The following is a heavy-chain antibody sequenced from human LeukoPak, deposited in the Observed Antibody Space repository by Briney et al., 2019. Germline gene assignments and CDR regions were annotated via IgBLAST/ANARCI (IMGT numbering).Heavy chain of an antibody. CDR3: ARGLGNDY. CDR2: MNPNSGNT. Sequence: ASVTVSFTASGYTFTIYDNNWVRQATGQGLEWMGWMNPNSGNTGYAQKFQGRVTITRNTSKSTDYMELSSLRSEATAVYFCARGLGNDYWGQGAPVTVSP. CDR1: GYTFTIYD. D-gene: IGHD1-1*01. V-gene: IGHV1-8*03. J-gene: IGHJ4*02.